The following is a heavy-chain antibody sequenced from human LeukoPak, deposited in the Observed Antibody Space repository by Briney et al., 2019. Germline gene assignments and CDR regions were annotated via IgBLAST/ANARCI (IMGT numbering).Heavy chain of an antibody. J-gene: IGHJ4*02. Sequence: PSETLSLTCTVSGGSISSYYWSWIRQPPGKGLEWIGYIYYSGSTNYNPSLKSRVTISVDTSKNQFSLKLSSVTAADTAVYYCARYGDYEGYFDYWGQGTLVTVSS. CDR1: GGSISSYY. CDR3: ARYGDYEGYFDY. CDR2: IYYSGST. D-gene: IGHD4-17*01. V-gene: IGHV4-59*01.